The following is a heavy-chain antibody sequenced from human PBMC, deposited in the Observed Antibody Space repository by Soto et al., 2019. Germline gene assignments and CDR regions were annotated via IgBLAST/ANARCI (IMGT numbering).Heavy chain of an antibody. Sequence: EVQLLESGGGLAQPGGSLRLSCVDSGFTFTSYTISWVRQAPGRGPEWVSAISGSGTDVYYADSVKGRFTISRDNSKNTLYLQMNSLRAEDTAVYYCARELRITMIVVVTAFDYWGQGTLVTVSS. V-gene: IGHV3-23*01. CDR3: ARELRITMIVVVTAFDY. J-gene: IGHJ4*02. D-gene: IGHD3-22*01. CDR1: GFTFTSYT. CDR2: ISGSGTDV.